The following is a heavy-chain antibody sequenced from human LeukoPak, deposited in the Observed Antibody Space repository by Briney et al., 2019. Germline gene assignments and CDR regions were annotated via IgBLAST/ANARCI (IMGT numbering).Heavy chain of an antibody. CDR2: IYHSGST. D-gene: IGHD2-15*01. CDR3: ASSGWWDYYYMTS. CDR1: GYSISSGYY. Sequence: KPSETLSLTCAVSGYSISSGYYWGWIRQPPGQGLEWIGSIYHSGSTYYNPPLKSRVTISVDTSKNQFSLKLSSVTAADTAVYYCASSGWWDYYYMTSGAKGPRSPSP. V-gene: IGHV4-38-2*01. J-gene: IGHJ6*03.